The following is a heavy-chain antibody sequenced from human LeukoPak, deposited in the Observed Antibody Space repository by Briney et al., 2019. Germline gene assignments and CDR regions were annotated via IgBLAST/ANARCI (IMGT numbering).Heavy chain of an antibody. CDR1: GYTFTGYY. J-gene: IGHJ4*02. Sequence: ASVKVSCKASGYTFTGYYRHWVRQAPGQGLEWKGWINLNSGSTSYAQKFQGRVTMTRDTSIRTAYMELSRLRSDDTAVYYCARSKYSSSSDYGGQGTLVTVSS. CDR2: INLNSGST. V-gene: IGHV1-2*02. D-gene: IGHD6-6*01. CDR3: ARSKYSSSSDY.